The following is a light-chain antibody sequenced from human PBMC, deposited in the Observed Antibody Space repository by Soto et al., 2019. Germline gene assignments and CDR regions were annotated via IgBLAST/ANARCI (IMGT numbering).Light chain of an antibody. CDR2: GAS. Sequence: PGAIATLSCRASQSVSIYLAWYQQRPGQTPRLLIYGASTRATGIPDRFSGSGSGTDFTLTISRLEPEDFAVYYCQQYGSSPTWTFGQGTKVDIK. V-gene: IGKV3-20*01. CDR1: QSVSIY. J-gene: IGKJ1*01. CDR3: QQYGSSPTWT.